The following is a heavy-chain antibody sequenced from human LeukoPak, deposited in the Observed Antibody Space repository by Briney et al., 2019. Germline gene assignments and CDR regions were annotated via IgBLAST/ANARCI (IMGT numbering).Heavy chain of an antibody. CDR1: GGSISSGNW. V-gene: IGHV4-4*02. CDR3: ARAGGCSSSSCDLDY. CDR2: IHHSGST. J-gene: IGHJ4*02. Sequence: SSETLSLTCAVSGGSISSGNWWSWVRQPPGKGLEWIGEIHHSGSTNYNPSLKSRPTISIDKSKNQFLVKLSSVTAADTAVYYCARAGGCSSSSCDLDYWGQGTLVTVSS. D-gene: IGHD2-2*01.